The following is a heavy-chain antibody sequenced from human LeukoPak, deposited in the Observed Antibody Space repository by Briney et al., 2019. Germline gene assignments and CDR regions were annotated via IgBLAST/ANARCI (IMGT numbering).Heavy chain of an antibody. V-gene: IGHV4-61*01. CDR3: GRSGYSYPCYFDY. J-gene: IGHJ4*02. CDR1: GGSVSSGSYY. Sequence: PSETLSLTCTVSGGSVSSGSYYWSWIRQPPGKGLEWIGYIYYSGSTNYNPSLKSRVAISVDTSKNQFSLKLSSVTAADTAVYYCGRSGYSYPCYFDYWGQGTLVTVSS. CDR2: IYYSGST. D-gene: IGHD5-18*01.